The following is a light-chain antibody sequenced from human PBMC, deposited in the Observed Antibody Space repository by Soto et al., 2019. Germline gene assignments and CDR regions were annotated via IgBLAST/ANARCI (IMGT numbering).Light chain of an antibody. Sequence: QSVLTQSSSASASLGSSVKLTCTLSSGHRSYIIAWHQQQPGTAPRYLMKLEDSGGYNRGSGVPDRFSGSSSGADRYLTISNLQSEDEANYYCETWDSNTRVFGGGTQLTVL. CDR1: SGHRSYI. CDR2: LEDSGGY. CDR3: ETWDSNTRV. J-gene: IGLJ2*01. V-gene: IGLV4-60*03.